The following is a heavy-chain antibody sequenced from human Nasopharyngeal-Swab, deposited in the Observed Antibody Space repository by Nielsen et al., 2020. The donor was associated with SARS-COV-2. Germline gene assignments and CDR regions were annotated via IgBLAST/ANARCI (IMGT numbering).Heavy chain of an antibody. CDR3: ARRQYGDYYYYYGMDV. Sequence: GGSLRLSCAASGFTFSDYYMSWIRQAPGKGLEWVSYISSSGSTIYYADSVKGRFTISRDNAKNSLYLQMNSLRAEDTAVYYCARRQYGDYYYYYGMDVWGQGTTVTVSS. J-gene: IGHJ6*02. CDR1: GFTFSDYY. V-gene: IGHV3-11*04. D-gene: IGHD4-17*01. CDR2: ISSSGSTI.